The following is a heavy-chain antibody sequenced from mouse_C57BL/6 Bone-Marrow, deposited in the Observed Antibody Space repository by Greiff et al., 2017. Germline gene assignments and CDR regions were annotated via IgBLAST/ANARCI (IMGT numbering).Heavy chain of an antibody. CDR2: IDPSDSYT. Sequence: QVHVKQSGAELVRPGTSVKLSCKASGYTFTSYWMHWVKQRPGQGLEWIGVIDPSDSYTNYNQKFKGKDTLTVDTSSSTAYMQLSSLTSEDSAVYYCARSYCYSREYYFDYWGQGTTLTVSS. CDR1: GYTFTSYW. J-gene: IGHJ2*01. V-gene: IGHV1-59*01. CDR3: ARSYCYSREYYFDY. D-gene: IGHD1-1*01.